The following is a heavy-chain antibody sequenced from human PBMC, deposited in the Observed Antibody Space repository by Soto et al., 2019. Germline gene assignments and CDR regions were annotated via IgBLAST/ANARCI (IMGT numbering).Heavy chain of an antibody. CDR1: GGSISGGGYY. D-gene: IGHD4-17*01. CDR3: AREIIPLTTDWYFDL. CDR2: TYDSGGT. J-gene: IGHJ2*01. Sequence: QVQLQESGPGLVKPSETLSLTCTVSGGSISGGGYYWSWIRQPPGEGLEWIGYTYDSGGTYYNPSLKSRISISIDTSKNQFSLRLTSVTAADTAVYYCAREIIPLTTDWYFDLWGRGTLVTVSS. V-gene: IGHV4-30-4*01.